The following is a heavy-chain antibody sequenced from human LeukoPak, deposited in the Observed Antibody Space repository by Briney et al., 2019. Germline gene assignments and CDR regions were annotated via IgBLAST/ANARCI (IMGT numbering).Heavy chain of an antibody. CDR1: GDSVSSNSAA. CDR2: TYYRSKWYN. V-gene: IGHV6-1*01. D-gene: IGHD2-15*01. J-gene: IGHJ5*02. Sequence: SQTLSLTCAISGDSVSSNSAAWNWIRQSPSRGLEWLGRTYYRSKWYNDYAVSVKSRITINPDTSKNQFSLKLSSVTAADTAVYYCARGGRSRCSGGSCYSNWFDPWGQGTLVTVSS. CDR3: ARGGRSRCSGGSCYSNWFDP.